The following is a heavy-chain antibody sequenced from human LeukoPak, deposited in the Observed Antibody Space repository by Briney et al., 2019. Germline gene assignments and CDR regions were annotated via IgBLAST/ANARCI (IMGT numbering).Heavy chain of an antibody. J-gene: IGHJ5*02. D-gene: IGHD3-10*01. V-gene: IGHV1-2*02. CDR2: INPSSGGT. Sequence: GASVKVSCKASGYTFTGYYMHWVRQAPGQGLEWMGWINPSSGGTNYAQKFQGRVTMTRDTSISTAHMELSRLRSDDTAVYYCARDEGSGSYYNGLFDPWGQGTLVTVSS. CDR1: GYTFTGYY. CDR3: ARDEGSGSYYNGLFDP.